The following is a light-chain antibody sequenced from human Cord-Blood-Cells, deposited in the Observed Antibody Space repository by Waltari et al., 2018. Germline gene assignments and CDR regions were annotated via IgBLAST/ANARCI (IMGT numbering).Light chain of an antibody. J-gene: IGKJ1*01. V-gene: IGKV4-1*01. Sequence: DIVMTQSPDSLAVSLGERATINCKSSQSVLYSSNNKNYLAWYQQKPGQPPKLLIDWASTRESGVPVRFSGSGSGTDFTLTISSLQAEDVAVYYCQQLWTFGQGTKVEIK. CDR3: QQLWT. CDR2: WAS. CDR1: QSVLYSSNNKNY.